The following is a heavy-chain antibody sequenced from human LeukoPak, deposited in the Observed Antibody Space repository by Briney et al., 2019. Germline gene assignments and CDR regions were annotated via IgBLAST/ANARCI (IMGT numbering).Heavy chain of an antibody. V-gene: IGHV4-34*01. CDR2: INHSGST. CDR1: GGSFSGYY. J-gene: IGHJ3*02. Sequence: PSETLSLTCAVYGGSFSGYYWSWIRQPPGRGLEWIEEINHSGSTNYNPSLKSRVTISVDTSKNQFSLKLSPVTAADTAVYYCASSLAAADIWGQGTMVTVSS. CDR3: ASSLAAADI. D-gene: IGHD6-13*01.